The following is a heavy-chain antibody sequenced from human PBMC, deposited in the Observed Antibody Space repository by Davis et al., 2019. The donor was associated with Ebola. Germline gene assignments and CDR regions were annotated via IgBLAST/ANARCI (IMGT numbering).Heavy chain of an antibody. CDR3: ARDRPYYDFLSGYLHKQGENDYFDY. D-gene: IGHD3-9*01. V-gene: IGHV3-7*03. Sequence: PGGSLRLSCAASGFTFSTYWMNWVRQAPGKGLEWVANIKQDGSEKYYVDSVKGRFTISRDNAKNSVYLQMNSLRAEDTAVYYCARDRPYYDFLSGYLHKQGENDYFDYWGQGTLVTVSS. CDR2: IKQDGSEK. CDR1: GFTFSTYW. J-gene: IGHJ4*02.